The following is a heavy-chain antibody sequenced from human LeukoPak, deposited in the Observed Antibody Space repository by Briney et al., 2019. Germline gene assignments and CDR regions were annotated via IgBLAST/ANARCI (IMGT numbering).Heavy chain of an antibody. CDR2: ISAYNGNT. Sequence: ASVKVSCKASGYTFTSYGISWVRQAPGQGLEWMGWISAYNGNTNYAQKLQGRVTMTTDTSTSTDYMELRSLRSDDTAVYYCARDPYYYDSSGYYYEGFDYWGQGTLVTVSS. J-gene: IGHJ4*02. CDR1: GYTFTSYG. D-gene: IGHD3-22*01. CDR3: ARDPYYYDSSGYYYEGFDY. V-gene: IGHV1-18*01.